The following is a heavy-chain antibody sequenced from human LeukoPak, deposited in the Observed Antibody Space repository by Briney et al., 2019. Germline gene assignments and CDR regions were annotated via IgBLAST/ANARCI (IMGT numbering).Heavy chain of an antibody. V-gene: IGHV4-59*12. CDR1: GGSISSYY. J-gene: IGHJ5*02. CDR2: IYYTGST. CDR3: AREGGGFDP. Sequence: SETLSLTCTVSGGSISSYYWSWIRQPPGKGLEWIGYIYYTGSTNYNPSLKSRVTMSVDTSKNQFSLKLSSVTAADTAVYYCAREGGGFDPWGQGTLVTVSS. D-gene: IGHD3-16*01.